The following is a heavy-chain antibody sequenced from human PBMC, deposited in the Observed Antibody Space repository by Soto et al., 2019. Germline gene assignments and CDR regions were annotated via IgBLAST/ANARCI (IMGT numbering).Heavy chain of an antibody. CDR1: GFTVSSNY. CDR3: ARDAYYYDSSGFFDP. V-gene: IGHV3-66*02. D-gene: IGHD3-22*01. Sequence: GGSLRLSCAASGFTVSSNYMSWVRQAPGKGLEWVSVIYSGGSKYYADSVKGRFTISRDNSKNTLYLQMNSLRAEDTAVYYCARDAYYYDSSGFFDPWGQGTLVTVSS. J-gene: IGHJ5*02. CDR2: IYSGGSK.